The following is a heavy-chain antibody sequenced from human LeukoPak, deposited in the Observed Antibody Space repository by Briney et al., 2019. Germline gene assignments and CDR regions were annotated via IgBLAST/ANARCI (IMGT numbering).Heavy chain of an antibody. CDR2: IYYSGST. CDR1: GGSISSFY. CDR3: ARSGATDAFDI. V-gene: IGHV4-59*01. D-gene: IGHD1-26*01. J-gene: IGHJ3*02. Sequence: SETLSLTCTVPGGSISSFYWNWIRQPPGKGLEWIGNIYYSGSTNYNPSLKSRVSISVDTSKNQFSLKLRSATAADTALYYCARSGATDAFDIWGQGTMVTVSS.